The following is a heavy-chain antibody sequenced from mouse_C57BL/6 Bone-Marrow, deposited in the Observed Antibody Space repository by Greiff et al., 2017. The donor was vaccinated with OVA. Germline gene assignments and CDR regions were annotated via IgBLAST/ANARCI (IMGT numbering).Heavy chain of an antibody. CDR1: GYSFTGYY. D-gene: IGHD2-3*01. J-gene: IGHJ3*01. Sequence: EVQLLQSGPELVKPGASVKISCKASGYSFTGYYMNWVKQSPEKSLEWIGEINPSTGGTTYNQKFKTKATLTVDKSSSTAYMKLKSLTSEDSAVYYCARFYDGYDGFAYWGQGTLVTVSA. V-gene: IGHV1-42*01. CDR2: INPSTGGT. CDR3: ARFYDGYDGFAY.